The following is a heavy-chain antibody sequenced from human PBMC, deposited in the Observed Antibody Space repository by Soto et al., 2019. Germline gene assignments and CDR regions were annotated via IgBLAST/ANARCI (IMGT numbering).Heavy chain of an antibody. J-gene: IGHJ3*02. CDR3: AKCLQAYWNYDAHHI. D-gene: IGHD1-7*01. Sequence: EVKLLESGGGSVQPGGSLTLSWAASGITFSTYSMTWVRQAPGKGLEWVAHITASGGTTYYADSVKGRFTISSDTSRNTLYLQMNSLRAEDTALYYCAKCLQAYWNYDAHHIWGQGTMVTVSS. CDR2: ITASGGTT. V-gene: IGHV3-23*01. CDR1: GITFSTYS.